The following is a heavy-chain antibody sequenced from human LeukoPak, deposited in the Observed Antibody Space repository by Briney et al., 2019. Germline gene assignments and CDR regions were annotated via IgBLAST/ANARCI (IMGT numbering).Heavy chain of an antibody. CDR1: GDSVSRNTAA. D-gene: IGHD3-10*01. CDR2: TYYRSKWYN. V-gene: IGHV6-1*01. Sequence: SQTLSLTCAISGDSVSRNTAAWNWLRQSPSRGLEWLGRTYYRSKWYNDYAVSVRSRTTIVADTSENHFSLHLSSVTPEDTAVYYCTRGGSGMTVSLFDCWGQGTLVTVSS. CDR3: TRGGSGMTVSLFDC. J-gene: IGHJ4*02.